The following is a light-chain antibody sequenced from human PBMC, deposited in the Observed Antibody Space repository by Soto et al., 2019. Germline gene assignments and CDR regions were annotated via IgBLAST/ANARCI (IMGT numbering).Light chain of an antibody. J-gene: IGKJ4*01. CDR3: KQYYALLLLT. CDR1: QSVSIK. CDR2: DTS. Sequence: EIVLRHATATLSMTTGERATLSCRASQSVSIKLAWYQQKPGQAPRLLIYDTSTRATGIPARFSGSGSGTEFTLTISSLQSEDFAIYFCKQYYALLLLTSAGGTKADIK. V-gene: IGKV3-15*01.